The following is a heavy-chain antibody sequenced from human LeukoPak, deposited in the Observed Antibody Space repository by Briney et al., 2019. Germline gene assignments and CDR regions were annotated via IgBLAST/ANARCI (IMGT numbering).Heavy chain of an antibody. J-gene: IGHJ2*01. CDR3: ARERGVVLTTSLEDSYFDL. Sequence: PGGSLRLSCAASGFTLSSYGMHWVRPAPGKGLGWVGVISYDGSNKYYADSVKGRFTISRDNSKNTLYLQMNSLRAEDTAVYYCARERGVVLTTSLEDSYFDLWGRGTLVTVSS. V-gene: IGHV3-30*03. CDR2: ISYDGSNK. CDR1: GFTLSSYG. D-gene: IGHD3-22*01.